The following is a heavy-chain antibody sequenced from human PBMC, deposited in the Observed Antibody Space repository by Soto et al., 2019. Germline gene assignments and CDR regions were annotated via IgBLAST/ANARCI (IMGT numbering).Heavy chain of an antibody. CDR1: GGTFSSYA. D-gene: IGHD3-22*01. V-gene: IGHV1-69*06. Sequence: QVQLVQSGAEVKKPGSSVKVSCKASGGTFSSYAISWVRQAPGQGLEWMGGIIPIFGTANYAPKFQGRVKITADKSTSTAYMELSSLRSEYTAVYYCASRYRGSSGYDDYWGQVTLVTVSS. CDR2: IIPIFGTA. CDR3: ASRYRGSSGYDDY. J-gene: IGHJ4*02.